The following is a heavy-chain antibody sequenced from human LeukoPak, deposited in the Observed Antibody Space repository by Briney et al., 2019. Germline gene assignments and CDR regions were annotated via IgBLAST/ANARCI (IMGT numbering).Heavy chain of an antibody. CDR3: ARESGLSPGVVVVAAPPNDAFDI. D-gene: IGHD2-15*01. J-gene: IGHJ3*02. CDR2: IYTSGST. V-gene: IGHV4-4*07. CDR1: GGSISSYY. Sequence: SETLSLTCTVSGGSISSYYWSWIRQPAGEGLEWIGRIYTSGSTNYNPSLKSRVTMSVDTSNNQFSRKLSSVTAADTAVYYCARESGLSPGVVVVAAPPNDAFDIWGQGTMVTVSS.